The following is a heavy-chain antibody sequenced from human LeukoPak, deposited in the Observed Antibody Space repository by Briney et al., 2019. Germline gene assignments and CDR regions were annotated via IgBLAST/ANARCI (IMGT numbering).Heavy chain of an antibody. Sequence: PGGSLRLSCAASGFTFSSYAMHWVRHAPGKGLEWVAVISYDGSNKYYADSVKGRFTISRDNSKNTLYLQMNSLRAEDTAVYYCARVMVRGVHNYFDYWGQGTLVTVSS. V-gene: IGHV3-30-3*01. CDR3: ARVMVRGVHNYFDY. D-gene: IGHD3-10*01. CDR1: GFTFSSYA. J-gene: IGHJ4*02. CDR2: ISYDGSNK.